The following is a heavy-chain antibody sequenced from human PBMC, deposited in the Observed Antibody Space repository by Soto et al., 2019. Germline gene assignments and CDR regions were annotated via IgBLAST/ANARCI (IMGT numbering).Heavy chain of an antibody. J-gene: IGHJ6*02. CDR2: IYPRDSDT. CDR3: ARLGASGSTSPAFYYNALDV. CDR1: GYNFASYW. V-gene: IGHV5-51*01. D-gene: IGHD2-15*01. Sequence: PGESLKVSCHDSGYNFASYWIGWVRQMPGKGLEWMGSIYPRDSDTRYSPSFQGQVTISADKSISTAYLQWSSLKASDTAMYYCARLGASGSTSPAFYYNALDVWGQGTTVTVSS.